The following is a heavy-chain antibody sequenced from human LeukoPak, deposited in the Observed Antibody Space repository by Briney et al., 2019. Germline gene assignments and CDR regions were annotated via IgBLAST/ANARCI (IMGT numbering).Heavy chain of an antibody. V-gene: IGHV4-39*07. CDR3: AREGVDTAMVAFDI. J-gene: IGHJ3*02. CDR2: IYYSGST. Sequence: SETLSLTCTVSGGSISHSSYYWGWIRQPPGKGLEWMGSIYYSGSTYYNPSLKSRVTMPLDTSKNQFSLNLSPVTAADTAVYYCAREGVDTAMVAFDIWGQGTMVTVSS. CDR1: GGSISHSSYY. D-gene: IGHD5-18*01.